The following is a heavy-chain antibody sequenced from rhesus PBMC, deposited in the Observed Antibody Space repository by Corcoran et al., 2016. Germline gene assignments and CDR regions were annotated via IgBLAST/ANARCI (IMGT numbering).Heavy chain of an antibody. D-gene: IGHD6-31*01. Sequence: QMQLQESGPGLVKPSETLSVPCAVSGGSIRSSYWSGTRQAPGTGTARIGYIYGSGSSTNYNPSLKIRVTLSVDTSKNQLSLKLSSVTTADTAVYYCAREGGSGWYPEYFEFCGQGALVTGSS. V-gene: IGHV4-169*02. CDR3: AREGGSGWYPEYFEF. J-gene: IGHJ1*01. CDR1: GGSIRSSY. CDR2: IYGSGSST.